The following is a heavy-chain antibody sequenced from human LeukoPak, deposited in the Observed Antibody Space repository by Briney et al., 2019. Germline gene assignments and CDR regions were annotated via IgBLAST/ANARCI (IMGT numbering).Heavy chain of an antibody. Sequence: SETLSLTCTVSGGSISSGGYYWSWIRQHPGKGLEWIGYIYYTGSTYYNPSLKGRVTISVDTSKNHFSLKLSSVTAADRAVYYCARDFYYDSGGSRVDTFDIWGQGAMVTVSS. CDR1: GGSISSGGYY. CDR2: IYYTGST. J-gene: IGHJ3*02. D-gene: IGHD3-22*01. V-gene: IGHV4-31*03. CDR3: ARDFYYDSGGSRVDTFDI.